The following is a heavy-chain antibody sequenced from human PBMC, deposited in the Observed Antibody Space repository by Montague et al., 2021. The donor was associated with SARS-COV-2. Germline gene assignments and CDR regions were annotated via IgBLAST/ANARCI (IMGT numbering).Heavy chain of an antibody. CDR2: ISSSGSTI. Sequence: SLRLSCAASGSTFSTYEMNWVRQAPGKGLQWVSYISSSGSTIYYADSVQGRFTISRDNAKNSLYLQMNNLRAEDTAVYYCTGDLELVFVPDVIDYWGQGTLVIVSS. V-gene: IGHV3-48*03. J-gene: IGHJ4*02. D-gene: IGHD2-2*01. CDR1: GSTFSTYE. CDR3: TGDLELVFVPDVIDY.